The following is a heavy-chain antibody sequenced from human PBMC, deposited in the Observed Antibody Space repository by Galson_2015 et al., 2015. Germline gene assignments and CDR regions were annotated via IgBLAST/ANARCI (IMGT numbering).Heavy chain of an antibody. CDR2: IYYSGST. CDR1: GGSISSYY. J-gene: IGHJ6*02. D-gene: IGHD3-22*01. Sequence: ETLSLTCTVSGGSISSYYWSWIRQPPGKGLEWIGYIYYSGSTNYNPSLKSRVTISVDTSKNQFSLKLSSVTAADTAVYYCARASYYYDSSGPWLLDYGMDVWGQGTTVTVSS. CDR3: ARASYYYDSSGPWLLDYGMDV. V-gene: IGHV4-59*01.